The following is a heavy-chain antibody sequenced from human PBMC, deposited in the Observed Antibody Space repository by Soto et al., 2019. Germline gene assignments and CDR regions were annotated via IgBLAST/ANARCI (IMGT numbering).Heavy chain of an antibody. V-gene: IGHV4-34*01. CDR2: INHSGST. D-gene: IGHD5-12*01. J-gene: IGHJ4*02. CDR1: GGSFSGYY. Sequence: PSETLSLTCAVYGGSFSGYYWSWIRQPPGKGLEWIGEINHSGSTNYNPSLKSRVTISVDTSKNQFSLKLSSVTAADTAVYYCARGGDFDTRLRTSQLLDYWGQGTLVTVSS. CDR3: ARGGDFDTRLRTSQLLDY.